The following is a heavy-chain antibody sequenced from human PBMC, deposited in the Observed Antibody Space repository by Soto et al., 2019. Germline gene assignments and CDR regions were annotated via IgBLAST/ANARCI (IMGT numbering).Heavy chain of an antibody. J-gene: IGHJ4*02. CDR3: VALGVPPRYY. D-gene: IGHD2-15*01. Sequence: QLQLQESGSGLVKPSQTLSLTCAVSGGSISSGGYSWSWIRQPPGKGLEWIGYIYHSGRTSYHPSLKSLVTTSVDMSKTQSPLKLRSVTAPDTAVYFWVALGVPPRYYWGQGTLCSASS. CDR1: GGSISSGGYS. CDR2: IYHSGRT. V-gene: IGHV4-30-2*01.